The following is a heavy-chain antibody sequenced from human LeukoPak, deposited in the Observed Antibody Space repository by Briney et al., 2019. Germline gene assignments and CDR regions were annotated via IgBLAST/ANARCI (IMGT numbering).Heavy chain of an antibody. J-gene: IGHJ6*03. V-gene: IGHV4-59*01. D-gene: IGHD3-22*01. CDR3: ARGRYYYDSSGYYYYYYYYMDV. CDR2: AYFLGTI. CDR1: GGSIRSYF. Sequence: SETLSLTCTVSGGSIRSYFWSWIRQPPGKGLEWIGYAYFLGTINYNPSLKSRVTISVDTSKNQFSLKLSSVTAADTAVYYCARGRYYYDSSGYYYYYYYYMDVWGKGTTVTVSS.